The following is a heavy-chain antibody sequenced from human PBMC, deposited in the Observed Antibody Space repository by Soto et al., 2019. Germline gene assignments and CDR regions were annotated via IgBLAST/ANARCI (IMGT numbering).Heavy chain of an antibody. CDR2: ISGSGGST. CDR1: GFTLSNYA. J-gene: IGHJ4*02. D-gene: IGHD2-2*01. Sequence: PGGSLRLSCAASGFTLSNYAMSWVRQAPGKGLEWVSVISGSGGSTYYADSVKGRFTISRDNSKNTLYLQMNSLSAEDTAIYYCARAKLGFSSRLYHLAYWGQGTLVTVSS. V-gene: IGHV3-23*01. CDR3: ARAKLGFSSRLYHLAY.